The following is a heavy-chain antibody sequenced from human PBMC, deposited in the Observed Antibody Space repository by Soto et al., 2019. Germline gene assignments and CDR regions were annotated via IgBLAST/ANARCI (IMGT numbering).Heavy chain of an antibody. Sequence: SETLSLTCTVSGGSISSGGYYWSWIRQHPGKGLEWIGYIYYSGHTNYSPSLKSRVSISIDTSKKQFSLNLASVSAADTAVYYCARAPKVSGSSQTRPDFWGQGTLVTVSS. V-gene: IGHV4-31*03. CDR1: GGSISSGGYY. CDR3: ARAPKVSGSSQTRPDF. CDR2: IYYSGHT. D-gene: IGHD6-6*01. J-gene: IGHJ4*02.